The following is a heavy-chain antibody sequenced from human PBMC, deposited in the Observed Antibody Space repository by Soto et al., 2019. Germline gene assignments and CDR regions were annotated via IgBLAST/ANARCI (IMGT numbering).Heavy chain of an antibody. CDR2: ISYDGSNK. V-gene: IGHV3-30*18. CDR3: AKEASSSWDTYGMDV. Sequence: QVQLVESGGGVVQPGRSLRLSCAASGFTFSSYGMHWVRQAPGKGLEWVAVISYDGSNKYYADSVKGRFTISRDNSKNTLYLQMNSLRAEDTAVYYCAKEASSSWDTYGMDVWGQGTTVTVSS. D-gene: IGHD6-13*01. CDR1: GFTFSSYG. J-gene: IGHJ6*02.